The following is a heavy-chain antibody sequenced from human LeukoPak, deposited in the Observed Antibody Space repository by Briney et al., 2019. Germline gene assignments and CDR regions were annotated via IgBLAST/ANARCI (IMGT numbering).Heavy chain of an antibody. V-gene: IGHV4-4*07. J-gene: IGHJ4*02. CDR1: GGSISSYY. CDR3: ARAPELYYYDSSGYFDY. D-gene: IGHD3-22*01. Sequence: PSETLSLTCTVSGGSISSYYWSWIRQPAGKGLEWIGRIYTSGSTNYNPSLKSRVAMSVDTSKNQFSLKLSSVTAADTAVYYCARAPELYYYDSSGYFDYWGQGTLVTVSS. CDR2: IYTSGST.